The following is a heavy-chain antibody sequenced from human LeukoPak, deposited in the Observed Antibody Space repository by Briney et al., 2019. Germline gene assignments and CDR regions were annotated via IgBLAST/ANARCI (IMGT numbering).Heavy chain of an antibody. CDR1: GYTFTSYA. D-gene: IGHD1-1*01. V-gene: IGHV1-3*01. Sequence: ASVKVSCKASGYTFTSYAMHWVRQAPGQRLEWMGWINAGNGNTKYSQKFQGRVTITRDTYASTAYMELSSLRSEDTAVYYCAGPGTTEYYYGMDVWGQGTTVTVSS. CDR2: INAGNGNT. CDR3: AGPGTTEYYYGMDV. J-gene: IGHJ6*02.